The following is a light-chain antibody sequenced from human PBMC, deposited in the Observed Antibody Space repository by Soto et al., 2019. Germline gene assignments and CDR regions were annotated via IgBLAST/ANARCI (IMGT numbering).Light chain of an antibody. J-gene: IGKJ1*01. Sequence: DIQMTQYPSSLSASVGDRVTNTCQASQDITNHLHWYQQKPGKAPKLLIYDASNLETGVPSRFSGSGFGTDFTFIINNLQPEDFATYFCQHCHILPWTFGQGTKV. CDR1: QDITNH. V-gene: IGKV1-33*01. CDR2: DAS. CDR3: QHCHILPWT.